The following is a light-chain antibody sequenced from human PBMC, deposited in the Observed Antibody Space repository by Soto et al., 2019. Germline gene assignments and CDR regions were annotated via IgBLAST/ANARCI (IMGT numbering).Light chain of an antibody. CDR2: QVN. CDR1: SSDVGNYNY. V-gene: IGLV2-8*01. CDR3: TSYSGVNQVL. Sequence: SVLTQPPSASGSPGQSVTISCTGTSSDVGNYNYVSWYQQHPGKAPRLMIYQVNKRPSGVPDRFSGSKSGNTASLTVSGLQAEDEADYYCTSYSGVNQVLFGGGTKLTVL. J-gene: IGLJ3*02.